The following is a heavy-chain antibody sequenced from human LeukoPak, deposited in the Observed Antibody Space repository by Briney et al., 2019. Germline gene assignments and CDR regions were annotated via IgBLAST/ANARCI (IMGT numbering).Heavy chain of an antibody. J-gene: IGHJ4*02. Sequence: PSQTLSLTCTVSGGSISSGSYYWSWVRQPAGKGLEWIGRIYTSGSTNYNPSLKSRVTISVDTSKNQFSLKLSSVTAADTAVYYCARSEKVGSIQLSFDYWGQGTLVTVSS. V-gene: IGHV4-61*02. CDR3: ARSEKVGSIQLSFDY. CDR2: IYTSGST. CDR1: GGSISSGSYY. D-gene: IGHD5-18*01.